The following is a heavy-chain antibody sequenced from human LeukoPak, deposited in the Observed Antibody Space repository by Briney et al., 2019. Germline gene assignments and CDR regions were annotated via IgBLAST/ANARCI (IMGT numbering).Heavy chain of an antibody. CDR1: GFAFSTYS. CDR2: ISGSSTYI. J-gene: IGHJ5*02. CDR3: ASGTSYGT. V-gene: IGHV3-21*01. Sequence: KAGGSLRLSCAASGFAFSTYSMNWVRQAPGRGLEWVSSISGSSTYIYYADSVKGRFTISRDNAKNSLYLQMNSLRAEDTAVYYCASGTSYGTWGQGTLVTVSS. D-gene: IGHD1-1*01.